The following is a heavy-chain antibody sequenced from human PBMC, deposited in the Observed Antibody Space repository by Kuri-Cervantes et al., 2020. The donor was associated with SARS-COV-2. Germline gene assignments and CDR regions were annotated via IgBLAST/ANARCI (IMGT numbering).Heavy chain of an antibody. CDR1: GYTFTGYY. CDR2: INPNSGGT. CDR3: ARAEYDPHHYYYYMDV. D-gene: IGHD2/OR15-2a*01. J-gene: IGHJ6*03. V-gene: IGHV1-2*02. Sequence: ASVKVSCKASGYTFTGYYMHWVRQAPGQGLEWMGWINPNSGGTNYAQKFQGRVTMTRDTSISTAYMELSRLRSDDTAVYYCARAEYDPHHYYYYMDVWGKGTTVTVSS.